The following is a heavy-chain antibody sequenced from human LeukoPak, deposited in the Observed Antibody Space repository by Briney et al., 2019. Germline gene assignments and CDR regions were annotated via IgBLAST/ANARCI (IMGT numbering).Heavy chain of an antibody. CDR3: ARGSPPDSGYEEVGFDY. CDR2: IYYSGST. V-gene: IGHV4-59*01. J-gene: IGHJ4*02. D-gene: IGHD5-12*01. Sequence: SETLSLTCTVSGGSISSYYWSWIRQPPGKGLEWIGYIYYSGSTNYNPSLKSRVTISVDTSKNQFSLKLSSVTAADTAVYYCARGSPPDSGYEEVGFDYWGQGILVTVSS. CDR1: GGSISSYY.